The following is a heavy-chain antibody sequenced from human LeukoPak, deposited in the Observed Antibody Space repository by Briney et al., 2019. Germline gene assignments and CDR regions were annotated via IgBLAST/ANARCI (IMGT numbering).Heavy chain of an antibody. D-gene: IGHD5-18*01. Sequence: SETLSLTCTVSGGSISSYYWSWIRQPPGKGLEWIGYIYYSGSTNYNPSLKSRVTISVDTSKNQFSLKLSSVTAADTAVYYCAREREWIQLPAMRSYYYMDVWGKGTTVTISS. CDR3: AREREWIQLPAMRSYYYMDV. V-gene: IGHV4-59*01. J-gene: IGHJ6*03. CDR2: IYYSGST. CDR1: GGSISSYY.